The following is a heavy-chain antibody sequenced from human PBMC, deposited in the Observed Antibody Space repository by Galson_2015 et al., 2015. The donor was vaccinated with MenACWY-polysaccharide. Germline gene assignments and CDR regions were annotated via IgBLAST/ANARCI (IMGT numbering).Heavy chain of an antibody. Sequence: LTCTVSGGSISSYFWSWIRQPPGKGLEWIGYVYYSGSTNYNPSLKSRVTMSLDTSKNQFSLNLRSVTAADTAVYYCARDNNNYEDYWGQGTLVT. V-gene: IGHV4-59*01. CDR2: VYYSGST. D-gene: IGHD4-11*01. J-gene: IGHJ4*02. CDR1: GGSISSYF. CDR3: ARDNNNYEDY.